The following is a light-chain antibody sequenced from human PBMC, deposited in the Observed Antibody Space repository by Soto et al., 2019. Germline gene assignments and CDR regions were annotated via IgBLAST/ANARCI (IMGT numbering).Light chain of an antibody. V-gene: IGKV3-11*01. CDR3: QQRSDWPST. Sequence: EIVLTHSPATLSLSPGERATLSCRASQSVGTYFAWYQQKPGQAPRLLIYDSSNRATGIPARFSGSGSGTDFTLTISSLEPEDFAVYYCQQRSDWPSTFGGGTKVDI. J-gene: IGKJ4*01. CDR1: QSVGTY. CDR2: DSS.